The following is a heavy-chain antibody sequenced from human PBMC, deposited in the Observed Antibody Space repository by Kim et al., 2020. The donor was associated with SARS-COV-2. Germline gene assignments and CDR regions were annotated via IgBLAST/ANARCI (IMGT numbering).Heavy chain of an antibody. D-gene: IGHD5-18*01. CDR2: IYYSGST. Sequence: SETLSLTCTVSGGSISSSSYYWGWIRQPPGKGLEWIGSIYYSGSTYYNPSLKSRVTISVDTSKNQFSLKLSSVTAADTAVYYCARLFGVDVDTAMANGYNWFDPWGQGTLVTVSS. CDR3: ARLFGVDVDTAMANGYNWFDP. CDR1: GGSISSSSYY. V-gene: IGHV4-39*01. J-gene: IGHJ5*02.